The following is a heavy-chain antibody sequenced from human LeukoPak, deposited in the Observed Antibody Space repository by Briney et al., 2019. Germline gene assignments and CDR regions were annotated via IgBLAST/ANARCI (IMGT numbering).Heavy chain of an antibody. CDR1: GGSISSSSYY. J-gene: IGHJ4*02. CDR2: IYYSGST. Sequence: SETLSLTCTVSGGSISSSSYYWGWIRQPPGKGLEWIGSIYYSGSTYYNPSLKSRVTISVDTSKNQFSLKLSSVTAADTAVYYCARQTYYDILTGYYPENFDYWGQGTLVTVYS. V-gene: IGHV4-39*01. CDR3: ARQTYYDILTGYYPENFDY. D-gene: IGHD3-9*01.